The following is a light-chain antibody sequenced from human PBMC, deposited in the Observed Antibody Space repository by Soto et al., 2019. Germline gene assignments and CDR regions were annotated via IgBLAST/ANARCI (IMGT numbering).Light chain of an antibody. CDR2: KGS. CDR3: CSYAGSSTAV. J-gene: IGLJ2*01. V-gene: IGLV2-23*01. Sequence: QSALTQPASASGSPGQSITISCTGTSSDVGSYNLVSWYQQQPGKAPQLMIYKGSQRPSGVSNRFSASKSGNTASLTSSGRQAEDEDYYYCCSYAGSSTAVFGGGTKLTVL. CDR1: SSDVGSYNL.